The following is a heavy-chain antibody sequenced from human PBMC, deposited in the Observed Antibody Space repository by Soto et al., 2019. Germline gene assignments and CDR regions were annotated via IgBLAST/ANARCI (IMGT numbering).Heavy chain of an antibody. CDR2: ISSSSSYI. J-gene: IGHJ3*02. CDR3: ARDEYDYIWGSRRGNAFDI. Sequence: GGSLRLSCAASGFTFSSYSMNWVRQAPGKGLEWVSSISSSSSYIYYADSVKGRFTISRDNAKNSLYLQMNSLRAEDTAVYYCARDEYDYIWGSRRGNAFDIWGQGTMVTVSS. D-gene: IGHD3-16*01. V-gene: IGHV3-21*01. CDR1: GFTFSSYS.